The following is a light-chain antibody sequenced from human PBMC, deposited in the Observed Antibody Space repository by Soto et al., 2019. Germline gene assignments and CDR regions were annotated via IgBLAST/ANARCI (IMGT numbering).Light chain of an antibody. V-gene: IGKV1-39*01. CDR1: QNISSY. J-gene: IGKJ2*02. CDR2: AAS. Sequence: DIQMTQYPSYLSASVGDRVTITCRASQNISSYLNWYQQKPGKAPKPLIYAASSLQSGVPSRFSGSGSGTDFTLTISSLQPEDFATYYCQQSYSTPPWTFGQGTQLEIK. CDR3: QQSYSTPPWT.